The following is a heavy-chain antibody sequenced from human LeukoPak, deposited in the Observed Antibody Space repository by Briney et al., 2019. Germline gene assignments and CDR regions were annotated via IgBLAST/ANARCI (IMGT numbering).Heavy chain of an antibody. CDR1: GGSISPYY. CDR3: ARESRTVDVVATSAY. J-gene: IGHJ4*02. D-gene: IGHD5-12*01. Sequence: PSETLSLTCTVSGGSISPYYWGWIRQPPGKGLEWIGSIYYGGSTYYSPSLKSRVTISVDTSKNQFSLKLSSVTAADTAIYYCARESRTVDVVATSAYWGQGTLVTVSS. V-gene: IGHV4-59*12. CDR2: IYYGGST.